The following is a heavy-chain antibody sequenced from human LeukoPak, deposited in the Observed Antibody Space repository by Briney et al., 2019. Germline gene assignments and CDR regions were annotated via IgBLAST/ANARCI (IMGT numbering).Heavy chain of an antibody. Sequence: GGPLRLSCAASGFTFSSYSMNWVRQAPGKGLEWVSYISSGSSTIYYADSVKGRFTISRDNAKNSLYLQMNSLRAEDTAVYYCARGMAAAINYYYMDVWGKGTTVTVSS. V-gene: IGHV3-48*04. CDR1: GFTFSSYS. CDR3: ARGMAAAINYYYMDV. J-gene: IGHJ6*03. D-gene: IGHD6-25*01. CDR2: ISSGSSTI.